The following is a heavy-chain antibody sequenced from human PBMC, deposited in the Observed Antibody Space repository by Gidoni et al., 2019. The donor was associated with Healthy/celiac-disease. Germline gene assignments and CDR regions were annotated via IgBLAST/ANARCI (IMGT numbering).Heavy chain of an antibody. CDR2: ISYDGSNK. CDR3: AREAYVFGVVINYYFDY. CDR1: GFTVSSYA. V-gene: IGHV3-30-3*01. J-gene: IGHJ4*02. D-gene: IGHD3-3*01. Sequence: QGQMVESGGGVVQPGRALRLSCAAAGFTVSSYAMHWVRQAPGKGLEWVAVISYDGSNKYYADSVKGRFTIARDNSKNTLYLQMNSLRAEDTAVYYCAREAYVFGVVINYYFDYWGQGTLVTVSS.